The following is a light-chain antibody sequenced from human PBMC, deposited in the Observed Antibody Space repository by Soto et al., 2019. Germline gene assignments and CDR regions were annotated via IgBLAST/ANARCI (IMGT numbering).Light chain of an antibody. CDR2: VAS. V-gene: IGKV1-17*01. Sequence: DIQMTQSPSSLSASVGDRVTVTCRASQGIGNDLGWYQQKPGKAPKRLIYVASSLQSGVPSRFSGSGSGTEFTLTISSLQPEDSATYYCLQHNSYPLTFGPGTKVDI. CDR1: QGIGND. J-gene: IGKJ3*01. CDR3: LQHNSYPLT.